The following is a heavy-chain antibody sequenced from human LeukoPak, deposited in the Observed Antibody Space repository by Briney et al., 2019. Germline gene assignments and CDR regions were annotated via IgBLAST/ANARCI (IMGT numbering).Heavy chain of an antibody. D-gene: IGHD3-22*01. J-gene: IGHJ4*02. CDR3: ARARRRGTMIVVVRLDY. CDR2: MNPNSSNT. CDR1: GYTFTSYD. Sequence: ASVKVSCKASGYTFTSYDINWVRQATGQGLEWMGWMNPNSSNTGYAQKFQGRVTMTRNTSISTAYMELSSLRSEDTAVYYCARARRRGTMIVVVRLDYWGQGTLVTVSS. V-gene: IGHV1-8*01.